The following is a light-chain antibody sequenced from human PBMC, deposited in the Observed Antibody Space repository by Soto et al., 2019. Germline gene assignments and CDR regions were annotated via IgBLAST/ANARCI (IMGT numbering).Light chain of an antibody. V-gene: IGKV1-5*01. CDR3: RQLNSYPIT. J-gene: IGKJ5*01. CDR2: AAS. Sequence: DIQMTQSPSTLSASVGDRVTITCRASHSISSWLAWYQQKPGKAPKLLIYAASTLQSGVPSRFSGSGSGTDFTLTISSLQPEDFATYYCRQLNSYPITFGQGTRLEIK. CDR1: HSISSW.